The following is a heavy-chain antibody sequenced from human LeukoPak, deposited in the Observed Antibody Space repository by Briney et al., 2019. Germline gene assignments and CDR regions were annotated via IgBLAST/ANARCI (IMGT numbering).Heavy chain of an antibody. CDR1: GGSISSSSYY. D-gene: IGHD6-19*01. J-gene: IGHJ4*02. Sequence: PSETLSLTCTVSGGSISSSSYYWGWIRQPPGKGLEWIGSIYYSGSTYYNPSLKSRVTISVDTSKNQFSLKLSSVTAADTAVYYCASVKVSEAQWLDRFDYWGQGTLVTVSS. CDR3: ASVKVSEAQWLDRFDY. V-gene: IGHV4-39*01. CDR2: IYYSGST.